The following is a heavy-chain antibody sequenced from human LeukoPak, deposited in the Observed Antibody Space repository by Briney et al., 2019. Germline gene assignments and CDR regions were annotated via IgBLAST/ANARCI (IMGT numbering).Heavy chain of an antibody. D-gene: IGHD6-13*01. Sequence: SETLSLTCAVYGGSFSSSSYYWGWIRQPPGKGLEWIGSIYYSGSTYYNPSLKSRVTISVDTSKNQFSLKLSSVTAADTAVYYCARAVGLAAAGGGEFDPWGQGTLVTVSS. CDR2: IYYSGST. J-gene: IGHJ5*02. CDR3: ARAVGLAAAGGGEFDP. V-gene: IGHV4-39*07. CDR1: GGSFSSSSYY.